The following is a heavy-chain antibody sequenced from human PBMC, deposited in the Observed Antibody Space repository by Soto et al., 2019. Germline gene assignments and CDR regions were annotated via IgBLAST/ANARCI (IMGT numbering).Heavy chain of an antibody. D-gene: IGHD6-13*01. CDR2: ISTYNANT. CDR1: GYIFSNYG. Sequence: AAVKVSCKASGYIFSNYGISWVRQAPGQGLEWMGWISTYNANTYYAQKFQGRVTMTTDTSTSTAYMELRSLRSDDTAVFYCARERDGSSWSSAESLQYWGQGTLVTVSS. J-gene: IGHJ1*01. V-gene: IGHV1-18*01. CDR3: ARERDGSSWSSAESLQY.